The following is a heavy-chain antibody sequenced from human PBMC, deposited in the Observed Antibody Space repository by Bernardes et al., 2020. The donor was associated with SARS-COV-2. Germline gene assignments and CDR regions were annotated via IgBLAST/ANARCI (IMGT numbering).Heavy chain of an antibody. CDR1: GYTFTSYG. Sequence: SVKVSCKASGYTFTSYGISWVRQAPGQGLEWMGRIIPILGIANYAQKFQGRVTITADKSTSTAYMELSSLRSEDTAVYYCARALEPYCSGGSCYSSYYYYGMDVWGQGTTVTVSS. D-gene: IGHD2-15*01. CDR2: IIPILGIA. J-gene: IGHJ6*02. V-gene: IGHV1-69*04. CDR3: ARALEPYCSGGSCYSSYYYYGMDV.